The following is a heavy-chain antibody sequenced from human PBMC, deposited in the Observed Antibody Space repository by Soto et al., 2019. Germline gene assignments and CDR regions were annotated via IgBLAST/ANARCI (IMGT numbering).Heavy chain of an antibody. D-gene: IGHD2-15*01. CDR3: ATAGYCSGGSCFYS. J-gene: IGHJ5*02. V-gene: IGHV3-15*01. CDR1: GFTFGNAW. CDR2: IKSNSDGGTA. Sequence: EVNLVESGGGLVKPGGSLRLSCAASGFTFGNAWMAWVRQAPGKGLEWVGLIKSNSDGGTADYAAPVKGRFTISRDDSQNSLYLQMSGLKTEDTAVYFCATAGYCSGGSCFYSWGPGTLVTFSS.